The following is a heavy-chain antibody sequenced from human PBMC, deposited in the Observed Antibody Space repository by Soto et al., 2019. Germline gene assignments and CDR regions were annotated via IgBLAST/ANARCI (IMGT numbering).Heavy chain of an antibody. CDR3: AGALDLPPYYYYYGMDV. V-gene: IGHV3-23*01. J-gene: IGHJ6*02. CDR1: GFTFSAYV. Sequence: PGGSLRLSCAVSGFTFSAYVMTWVRQSPGKGLEWVSGIGDGDAYRYYADSVRGRFTISRDNSRSTLYLQMNSLRAEDTAVYYCAGALDLPPYYYYYGMDVWGQGTTVTVSS. D-gene: IGHD3-16*02. CDR2: IGDGDAYR.